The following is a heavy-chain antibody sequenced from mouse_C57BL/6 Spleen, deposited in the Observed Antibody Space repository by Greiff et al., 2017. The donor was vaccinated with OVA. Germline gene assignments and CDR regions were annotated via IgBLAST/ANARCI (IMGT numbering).Heavy chain of an antibody. D-gene: IGHD3-1*01. V-gene: IGHV1-52*01. CDR2: IDPSDSET. J-gene: IGHJ1*03. Sequence: QVQLKQSGPELVRPGSSVKLSCKASGYTFTSYWMHWVKQRPIQGLEWIGNIDPSDSETHYNQKFKDKATLTVDKSSSTAYMQLSSLTSEDSAVYYCATLRGYFDVWGTGTTVTVSS. CDR3: ATLRGYFDV. CDR1: GYTFTSYW.